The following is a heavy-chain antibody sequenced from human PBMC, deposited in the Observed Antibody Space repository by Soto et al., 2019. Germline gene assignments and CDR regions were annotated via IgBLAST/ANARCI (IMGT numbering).Heavy chain of an antibody. CDR3: AKSRGYSGYDPIPGPHYYYYGMDV. V-gene: IGHV3-23*01. D-gene: IGHD5-12*01. CDR2: ISGSGGST. J-gene: IGHJ6*02. Sequence: PGGSLRLSCAASGFTFSSYAMSWVRQAPGKGLEWVSAISGSGGSTYYADSVKGRFTISRDNSKNTLYLQMNSLRAEDTAVYYCAKSRGYSGYDPIPGPHYYYYGMDVWGQGTTVTVSS. CDR1: GFTFSSYA.